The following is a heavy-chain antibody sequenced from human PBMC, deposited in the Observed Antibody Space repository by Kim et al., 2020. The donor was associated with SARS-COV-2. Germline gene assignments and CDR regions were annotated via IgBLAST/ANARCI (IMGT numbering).Heavy chain of an antibody. Sequence: SETLSLTCAVYGGSFSGYYWSWIRQPPGKGLEWIGEINHSGSTNYNPSLKSRVTISVDTSKNQFSLKLSSVTAADTAVYYCARGHDYGEVGYYYGMDVWGQGTTVTVS. CDR3: ARGHDYGEVGYYYGMDV. CDR2: INHSGST. V-gene: IGHV4-34*01. D-gene: IGHD4-17*01. CDR1: GGSFSGYY. J-gene: IGHJ6*02.